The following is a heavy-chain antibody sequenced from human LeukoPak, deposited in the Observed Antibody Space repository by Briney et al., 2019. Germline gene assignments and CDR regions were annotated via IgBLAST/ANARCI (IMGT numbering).Heavy chain of an antibody. Sequence: SETLSLTCAVYGGSFSGYYWSWIRQPPGKGLEWIGEINHSGSTNYNPSLKCRVTISVDTSKNQFSLKLSSVTAADTAVYYCARMPRYNYDSSGYYRGGYYYGMDVWGQGTTVTVSS. CDR3: ARMPRYNYDSSGYYRGGYYYGMDV. V-gene: IGHV4-34*01. CDR1: GGSFSGYY. D-gene: IGHD3-22*01. CDR2: INHSGST. J-gene: IGHJ6*02.